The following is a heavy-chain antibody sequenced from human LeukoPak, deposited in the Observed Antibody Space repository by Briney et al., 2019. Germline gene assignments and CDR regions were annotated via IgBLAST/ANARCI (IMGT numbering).Heavy chain of an antibody. CDR3: ARLSSGWLPLDY. Sequence: SETLSLTCAVYGGSFSGYYWSWIRQPPGKGLEWIGEINHSGSTNYNPSLKSRVTISVDTSKNQFSLKLSSVTAADTAVYYCARLSSGWLPLDYWGQGTLVTVSS. V-gene: IGHV4-34*01. D-gene: IGHD6-19*01. CDR2: INHSGST. CDR1: GGSFSGYY. J-gene: IGHJ4*02.